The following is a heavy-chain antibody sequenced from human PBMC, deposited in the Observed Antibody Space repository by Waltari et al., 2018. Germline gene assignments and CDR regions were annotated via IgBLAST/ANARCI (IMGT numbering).Heavy chain of an antibody. CDR3: ASRLGSYSYDY. CDR2: IYYSGIT. Sequence: QLQLQESGPGLVKPSETLSLTCTVSGGSISSSSYYWGWIRQPPGKGLEWIGSIYYSGITYYNPSLKSRVTISVDTSKNQFSLKLSSVTAADTAVYYCASRLGSYSYDYWGQGTLVTVSS. CDR1: GGSISSSSYY. J-gene: IGHJ4*02. V-gene: IGHV4-39*07. D-gene: IGHD1-26*01.